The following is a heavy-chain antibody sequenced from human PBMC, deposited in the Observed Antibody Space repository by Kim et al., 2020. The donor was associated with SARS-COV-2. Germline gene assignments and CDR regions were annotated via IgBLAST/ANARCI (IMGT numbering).Heavy chain of an antibody. V-gene: IGHV3-30*02. CDR2: NK. CDR3: AKDTYGMAMDV. J-gene: IGHJ6*03. D-gene: IGHD3-10*01. Sequence: NKYYADSVEGRFTIARDNSMNTLYLQMNSLRAEDTAVYYCAKDTYGMAMDVWGKGTTVTVSS.